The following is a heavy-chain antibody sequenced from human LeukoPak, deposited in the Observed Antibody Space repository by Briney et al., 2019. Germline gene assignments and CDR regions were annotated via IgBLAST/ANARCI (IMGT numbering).Heavy chain of an antibody. D-gene: IGHD3-3*01. V-gene: IGHV3-7*03. CDR3: AKDAYYDFWSGYRYYYYYYMDV. CDR2: IKQDGSEK. J-gene: IGHJ6*03. CDR1: GFTLTSYA. Sequence: GGSLRLSCAASGFTLTSYAMSWVRQAPGKGLEWVANIKQDGSEKYYVDSVKGRFTISRDNAKNSLYLQMNSLRAEDTAVYYCAKDAYYDFWSGYRYYYYYYMDVWGKGTTVTVSS.